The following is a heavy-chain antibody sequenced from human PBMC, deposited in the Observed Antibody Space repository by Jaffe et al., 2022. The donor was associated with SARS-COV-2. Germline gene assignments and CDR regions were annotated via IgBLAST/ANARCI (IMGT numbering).Heavy chain of an antibody. V-gene: IGHV3-33*01. D-gene: IGHD6-13*01. Sequence: QVQLVESGGGVVQPGRSVRLSCAASGFTFSIYGMHWVRQAPGKGLEWVAVIWYDGSDKYYADSVKGRFTMSRDNSRSTLYLQMNSLRAEDTAVYYCATDRRDGPGSSPLGRLYAFEIWGQGTLVTVS. CDR1: GFTFSIYG. J-gene: IGHJ3*02. CDR2: IWYDGSDK. CDR3: ATDRRDGPGSSPLGRLYAFEI.